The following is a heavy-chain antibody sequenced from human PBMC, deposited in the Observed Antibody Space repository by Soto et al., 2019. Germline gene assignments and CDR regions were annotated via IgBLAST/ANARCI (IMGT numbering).Heavy chain of an antibody. J-gene: IGHJ4*02. CDR1: GGSITRNNHY. Sequence: QLQLQESGPGLVKPSETLSLTCIVSGGSITRNNHYWGWIRQSPGKGLEWIGSILYSGSTNYNPSLTNRVALSSKTSKNQFSLKMSSVTAADSALYYCARLGSSGWYQGSYFDYWGQGTLVTVSS. CDR3: ARLGSSGWYQGSYFDY. V-gene: IGHV4-39*01. D-gene: IGHD6-19*01. CDR2: ILYSGST.